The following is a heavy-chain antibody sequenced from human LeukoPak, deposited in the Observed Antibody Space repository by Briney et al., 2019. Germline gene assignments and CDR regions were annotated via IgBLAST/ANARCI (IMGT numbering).Heavy chain of an antibody. CDR1: GYTFTTSS. CDR2: NSEYNGQT. D-gene: IGHD1-7*01. CDR3: AGVAGFYWNSGSFDY. Sequence: ASAWVSSTASGYTFTTSSIRWVCPAPEERVWRRGWNSEYNGQTNYAQKVQGRVTMTTDTSTETAYMELRSLGSGDTAVYYCAGVAGFYWNSGSFDYWGQGPEVTVPT. V-gene: IGHV1-18*01. J-gene: IGHJ4*02.